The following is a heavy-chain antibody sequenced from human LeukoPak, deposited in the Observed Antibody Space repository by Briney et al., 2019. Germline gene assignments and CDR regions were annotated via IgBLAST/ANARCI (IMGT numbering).Heavy chain of an antibody. CDR2: IKSKTDGGTT. J-gene: IGHJ4*02. V-gene: IGHV3-15*01. D-gene: IGHD1-7*01. CDR3: TTAAPYNWNYGDFDY. Sequence: GGSLRLSCEASGFTFSSYAMSWVRQAPGKGLEWVGRIKSKTDGGTTDYAAPVKGRFTISRDDSKNTLYLQMNSLKTEDTAVYYCTTAAPYNWNYGDFDYWGQGTLVTVSS. CDR1: GFTFSSYA.